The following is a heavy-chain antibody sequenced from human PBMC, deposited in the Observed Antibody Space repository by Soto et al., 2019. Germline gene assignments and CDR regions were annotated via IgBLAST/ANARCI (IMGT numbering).Heavy chain of an antibody. J-gene: IGHJ4*02. CDR3: ARSHSSGWYYFEY. Sequence: EVQLVESGGGLVQPGGSLRLSCAASGFTFSSYWMHWVRQAPGKGLVWVSRITSDGSSTSYADSVQGRFTISRDNAKNTLYLQMNSLRAEDTAVYYCARSHSSGWYYFEYWGQGTLVTVSS. V-gene: IGHV3-74*01. CDR2: ITSDGSST. D-gene: IGHD6-19*01. CDR1: GFTFSSYW.